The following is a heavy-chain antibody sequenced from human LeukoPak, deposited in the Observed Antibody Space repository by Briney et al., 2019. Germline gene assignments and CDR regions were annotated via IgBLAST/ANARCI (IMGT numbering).Heavy chain of an antibody. J-gene: IGHJ4*02. V-gene: IGHV3-74*01. CDR1: GFTFSSYW. CDR3: ARGRPHGNDY. Sequence: QTGGSLRLSCAASGFTFSSYWMNWVRKAPGKGRVWVSRIASDGSSTTYADSVKGRFSISRDNAKNTLYLQMNSLRVEDTAVYYCARGRPHGNDYWGQGTLVTVSS. CDR2: IASDGSST. D-gene: IGHD4-23*01.